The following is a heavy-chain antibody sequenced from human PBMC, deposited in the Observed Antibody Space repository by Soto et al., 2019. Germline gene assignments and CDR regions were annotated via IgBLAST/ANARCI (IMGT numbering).Heavy chain of an antibody. D-gene: IGHD5-18*01. Sequence: ASVKVSCKXSGYTFTGYYMHWVRQAPGQGLEWMGWINPNSGGTNYAQKFQGRVTMTRDTSISTAYMELSRLRSDDTAVYYCARDIGYSYGYTYYYGMDVWGQGTTVTVSS. CDR3: ARDIGYSYGYTYYYGMDV. CDR1: GYTFTGYY. CDR2: INPNSGGT. J-gene: IGHJ6*02. V-gene: IGHV1-2*02.